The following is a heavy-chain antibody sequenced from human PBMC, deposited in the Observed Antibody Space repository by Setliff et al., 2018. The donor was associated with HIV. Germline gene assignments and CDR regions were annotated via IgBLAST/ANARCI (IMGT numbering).Heavy chain of an antibody. J-gene: IGHJ4*02. CDR2: IFSSGST. CDR3: ARHEPYSSGWFVDY. D-gene: IGHD6-19*01. CDR1: GGSISSYY. V-gene: IGHV4-4*07. Sequence: PSETLSLTCTVSGGSISSYYWSWIRQPAGKGLEWIGRIFSSGSTSYNSSLKSRVAMSVDTSKNQFSLRLTSVTAADTAVYYCARHEPYSSGWFVDYWGQGTLVTVSS.